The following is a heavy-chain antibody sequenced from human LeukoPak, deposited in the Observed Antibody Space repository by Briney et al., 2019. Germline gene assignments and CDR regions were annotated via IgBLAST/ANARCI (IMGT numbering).Heavy chain of an antibody. CDR2: ISWNSGSI. CDR1: GFTFDDYA. Sequence: SLRLSCAASGFTFDDYAMHWVRQAPGKGLEWVSGISWNSGSIGYADSVKGRFTISRDSAKNSLYLQMNSLRAEDPALYYCAKDSNAFDIWGQGTMVTVSS. J-gene: IGHJ3*02. V-gene: IGHV3-9*01. CDR3: AKDSNAFDI.